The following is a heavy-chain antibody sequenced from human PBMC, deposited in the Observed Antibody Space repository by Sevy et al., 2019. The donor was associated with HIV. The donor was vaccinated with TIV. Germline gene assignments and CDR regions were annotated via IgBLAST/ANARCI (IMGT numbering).Heavy chain of an antibody. CDR1: GFTFTAYA. D-gene: IGHD1-1*01. CDR2: FKRTADGGKL. Sequence: GGSLRIYFTYSGFTFTAYAMNWVRQYTGKRVEWVAFFKRTADGGKLHHAGSVKGRFTISRDDSKNIAYLQMNDLKTEDTGVYYCTRWKGAQSVFDYWGQGALVTVSS. J-gene: IGHJ4*02. CDR3: TRWKGAQSVFDY. V-gene: IGHV3-49*04.